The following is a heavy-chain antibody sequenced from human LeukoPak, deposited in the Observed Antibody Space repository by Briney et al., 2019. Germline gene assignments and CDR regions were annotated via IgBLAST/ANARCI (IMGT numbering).Heavy chain of an antibody. D-gene: IGHD3-10*01. CDR2: ISAYNGNT. V-gene: IGHV1-18*01. CDR1: GYTFTSYG. CDR3: ASTPLFDFRGFRVLWFGEFNY. Sequence: ASVKVSCKASGYTFTSYGISWVRQAPGQGLEWMGWISAYNGNTNYAQKLQGRVTMTTDTSTSTAYMELRSLRSDDTAVYYCASTPLFDFRGFRVLWFGEFNYWGQGTLVTVSS. J-gene: IGHJ4*02.